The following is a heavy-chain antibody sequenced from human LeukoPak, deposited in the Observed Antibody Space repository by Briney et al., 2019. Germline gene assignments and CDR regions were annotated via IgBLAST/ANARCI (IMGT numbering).Heavy chain of an antibody. CDR3: AREFDY. CDR1: GGSISSYC. Sequence: MPSETLSLTCTVSGGSISSYCWSWIRQPPGKGLEWIGYIYYSGSTNYNPSLKSRVTISVDTSKNQFSLKLSSVTAADTAVYYCAREFDYWGQGTLVTVSS. CDR2: IYYSGST. J-gene: IGHJ4*02. V-gene: IGHV4-59*01.